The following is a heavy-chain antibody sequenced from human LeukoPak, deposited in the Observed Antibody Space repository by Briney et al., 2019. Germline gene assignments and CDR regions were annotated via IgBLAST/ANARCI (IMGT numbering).Heavy chain of an antibody. Sequence: SVKVSCKASGGTFSNYGINWVRQAPGQGPEWMGRIVPILGVTSYAQAFQGRVTISADKSTTTAYMELSSLRTEDTAVYYCARARVVVSLYYYYGMDVWGQGTTVTVSS. J-gene: IGHJ6*02. D-gene: IGHD3-22*01. CDR2: IVPILGVT. V-gene: IGHV1-69*04. CDR1: GGTFSNYG. CDR3: ARARVVVSLYYYYGMDV.